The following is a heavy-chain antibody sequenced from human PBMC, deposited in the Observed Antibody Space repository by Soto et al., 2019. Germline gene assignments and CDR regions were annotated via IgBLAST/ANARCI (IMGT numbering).Heavy chain of an antibody. CDR3: ARGGGRYYYDSSGYRFGDAFDI. J-gene: IGHJ3*02. CDR1: GGTFSSYA. D-gene: IGHD3-22*01. V-gene: IGHV1-69*13. Sequence: SVKVSCKASGGTFSSYAISWVRQAPGQGLEWMGGIIPIFGTANYAQKFQGRVTITADESTSTAYMELSSLRSEDTAVYYCARGGGRYYYDSSGYRFGDAFDIWGQGTMVTVSS. CDR2: IIPIFGTA.